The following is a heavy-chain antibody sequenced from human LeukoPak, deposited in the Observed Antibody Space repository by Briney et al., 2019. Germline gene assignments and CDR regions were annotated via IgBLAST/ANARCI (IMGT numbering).Heavy chain of an antibody. CDR2: IKQEGSEK. D-gene: IGHD2-15*01. CDR1: GFTFCNYW. V-gene: IGHV3-7*01. J-gene: IGHJ6*02. Sequence: PGGPLRLSCGAWGFTFCNYWMSWVRQAPGKGLEGVANIKQEGSEKRYVDYVKGRFTISRDNAKNSLYLQMNSLRAEDTAVYYCARDRWELLSNSYHYCGLDVWGQGTTVTVSS. CDR3: ARDRWELLSNSYHYCGLDV.